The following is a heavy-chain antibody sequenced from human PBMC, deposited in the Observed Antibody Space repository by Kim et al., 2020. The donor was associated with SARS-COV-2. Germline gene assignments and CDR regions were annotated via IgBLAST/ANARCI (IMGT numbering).Heavy chain of an antibody. J-gene: IGHJ4*02. CDR3: ARVELWFGELFHENYFDY. CDR2: ISAYNGNT. CDR1: GYTFTSYG. D-gene: IGHD3-10*01. Sequence: ASVKVSCKASGYTFTSYGISWVRQAPGQGLEWMGWISAYNGNTNYAQKLQGRVTMTTDTSTSTAYMELRSLRSDDTAVYYCARVELWFGELFHENYFDYWGQGTLVTVSS. V-gene: IGHV1-18*01.